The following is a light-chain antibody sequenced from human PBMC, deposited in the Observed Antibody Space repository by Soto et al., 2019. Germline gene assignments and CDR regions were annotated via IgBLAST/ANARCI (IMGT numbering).Light chain of an antibody. CDR1: QSISSN. Sequence: EIVMTQSPATLSVSPGERATLSGRASQSISSNLAWYQQKPGQAPRLLIYGASTRATGTPARFSGSGSGTEFTLTISSLQSEDFAVYYCQQYNNWPPKTFGQGTKVDIK. V-gene: IGKV3-15*01. CDR3: QQYNNWPPKT. CDR2: GAS. J-gene: IGKJ1*01.